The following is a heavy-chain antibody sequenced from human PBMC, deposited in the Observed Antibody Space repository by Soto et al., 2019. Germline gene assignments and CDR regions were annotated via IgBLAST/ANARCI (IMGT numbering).Heavy chain of an antibody. CDR1: GGSISSGGYS. CDR2: IYHSGST. V-gene: IGHV4-30-2*01. J-gene: IGHJ6*02. D-gene: IGHD3-3*01. Sequence: PSETLSLTCAVSGGSISSGGYSWSWIRQPPGKGLEWIGYIYHSGSTDYNPSLKSRVTISVDRSKNQFSLKLSSVTAADTAVYYCARAGRAIFGVVRYGMDVWGQGTTVTVSS. CDR3: ARAGRAIFGVVRYGMDV.